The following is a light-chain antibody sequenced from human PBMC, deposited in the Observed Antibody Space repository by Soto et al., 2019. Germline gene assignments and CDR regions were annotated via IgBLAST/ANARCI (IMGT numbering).Light chain of an antibody. CDR3: HQYGSSPLT. CDR1: QSVNSN. Sequence: EIVMTQSPATLSVSPGERAALSCRASQSVNSNLAWYQQKPGQAPRLLIYSASSRATGIPDRFSGSGSGTDFTLTISRLEPEDFAVYYCHQYGSSPLTFGPGTKVDIK. J-gene: IGKJ3*01. CDR2: SAS. V-gene: IGKV3-20*01.